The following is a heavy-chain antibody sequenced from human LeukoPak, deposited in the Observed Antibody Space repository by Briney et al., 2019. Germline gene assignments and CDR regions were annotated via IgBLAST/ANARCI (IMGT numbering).Heavy chain of an antibody. CDR3: AKTTTGYSSGRYPAWPIDY. Sequence: GGSLRLACAASGFTFSEYHMNWIRQAPGKGLEWISHISVSGNTIFYADSVKGRFTISRDNAKNSMYLQMESLRAEDTAVYYCAKTTTGYSSGRYPAWPIDYWGQGTLVTVSS. J-gene: IGHJ4*02. V-gene: IGHV3-11*01. CDR2: ISVSGNTI. D-gene: IGHD2-15*01. CDR1: GFTFSEYH.